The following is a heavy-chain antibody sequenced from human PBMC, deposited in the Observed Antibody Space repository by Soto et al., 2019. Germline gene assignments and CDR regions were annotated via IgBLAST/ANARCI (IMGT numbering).Heavy chain of an antibody. V-gene: IGHV3-73*01. Sequence: GSLRLSCAASGFTFSGSAMHWVRQASGKGLEWVGRIRSKANSYATAYAASVKGRFTISRDDSKNTAYLQMNSLKTEDTAVYYCTRQFRSGYYDSSGYYWDDAFDIWGQGTMVTVSS. J-gene: IGHJ3*02. CDR1: GFTFSGSA. CDR3: TRQFRSGYYDSSGYYWDDAFDI. CDR2: IRSKANSYAT. D-gene: IGHD3-22*01.